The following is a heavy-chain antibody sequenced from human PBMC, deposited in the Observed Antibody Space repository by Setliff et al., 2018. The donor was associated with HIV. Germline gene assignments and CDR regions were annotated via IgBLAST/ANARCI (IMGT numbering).Heavy chain of an antibody. CDR3: ATRGWNGYKAFDY. CDR2: IYHTGTT. Sequence: ASETLSLTCVVSGASITSSKWWSWVRQSPGKGLEWVGDIYHTGTTKYNPPLKSRVTLSVDRSKNPLSLNLTSVTAADTAVYYCATRGWNGYKAFDYWGQGTLVTVSS. V-gene: IGHV4-4*02. D-gene: IGHD1-1*01. J-gene: IGHJ4*02. CDR1: GASITSSKW.